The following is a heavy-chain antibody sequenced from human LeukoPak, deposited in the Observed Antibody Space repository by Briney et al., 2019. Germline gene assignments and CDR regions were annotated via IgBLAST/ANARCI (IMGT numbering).Heavy chain of an antibody. V-gene: IGHV1-46*01. D-gene: IGHD6-19*01. Sequence: GASVKVSFKASGYTFISYYLHWVRQAPGQGLEWMGIINPSGGSTNYAQKFQGRVTMTRDTSTSTVYMELSSLRSEDTAVYYCARTSSAWYFDYWGQGTLVTVSS. CDR3: ARTSSAWYFDY. CDR2: INPSGGST. CDR1: GYTFISYY. J-gene: IGHJ4*02.